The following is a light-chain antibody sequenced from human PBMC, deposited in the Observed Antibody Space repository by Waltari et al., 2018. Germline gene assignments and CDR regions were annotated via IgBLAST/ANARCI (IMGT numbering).Light chain of an antibody. CDR2: DAS. CDR1: QSVSSY. V-gene: IGKV3-11*01. CDR3: QQRSNWPLT. J-gene: IGKJ4*01. Sequence: EIVLTQSPATLSLSPGDRATLSCGASQSVSSYLVWYQQTPGQAPRLLIYDASNRATGIPARFSGSGSGTDFTLTISSLEPEDFAVYYCQQRSNWPLTFGGGTKVEIK.